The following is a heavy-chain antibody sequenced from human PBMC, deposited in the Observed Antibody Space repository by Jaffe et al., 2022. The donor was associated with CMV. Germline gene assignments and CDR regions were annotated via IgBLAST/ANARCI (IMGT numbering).Heavy chain of an antibody. V-gene: IGHV4-59*01. CDR1: GGSISSYY. CDR2: IYYSGST. J-gene: IGHJ6*02. D-gene: IGHD5-18*01. Sequence: QVQLQESGPGLVKPSETLSLTCTVSGGSISSYYWSWIRQPPGKGLEWIGYIYYSGSTNYNPSLKSRVTISVDTSKNQFSLKLSSVTAADTAVYYCARDLRETAMADYYYYGMDVWGQGTTVTVSS. CDR3: ARDLRETAMADYYYYGMDV.